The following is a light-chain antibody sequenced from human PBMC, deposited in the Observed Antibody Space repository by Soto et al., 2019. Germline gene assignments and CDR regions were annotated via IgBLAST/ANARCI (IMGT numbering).Light chain of an antibody. V-gene: IGLV2-14*03. CDR2: DVS. CDR1: SSDVGGYNY. Sequence: QSALTQPASVSASPGQSVSTSCTGTSSDVGGYNYVSWYQHYPGNAPKLIIYDVSNRPSGISNRFSGSKSGNTASLTISGLQAEDEADYYCSSFARSSTLVFGGGTKLTVL. J-gene: IGLJ2*01. CDR3: SSFARSSTLV.